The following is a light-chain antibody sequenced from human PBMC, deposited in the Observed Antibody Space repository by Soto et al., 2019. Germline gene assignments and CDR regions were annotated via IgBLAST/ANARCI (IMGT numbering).Light chain of an antibody. CDR3: QQYDRSPYI. Sequence: DIVLTQSPGTLSLSPGERATLSCRASQSVATNHLAWFQQRPGQAPRLLIYGTSSRAAGIPDRFSASGSGTDFTLTISRLEPEDSAVYYCQQYDRSPYIFGQGTKLEIK. CDR2: GTS. CDR1: QSVATNH. V-gene: IGKV3-20*01. J-gene: IGKJ2*01.